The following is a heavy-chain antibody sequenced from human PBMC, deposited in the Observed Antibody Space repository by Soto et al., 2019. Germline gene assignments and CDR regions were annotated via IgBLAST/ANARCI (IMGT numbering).Heavy chain of an antibody. V-gene: IGHV3-30-3*01. D-gene: IGHD5-12*01. CDR2: ISYDGSNK. CDR3: ARGLPRWLQRSEDY. Sequence: QVQLVESGGGVVQPGRSLGLSCAASGFTFSSYAMHWVRQAPGKGLEWVAVISYDGSNKYYADSVKGRFTISRDNSKNTLYLQMNSLRAEDTAVYYCARGLPRWLQRSEDYWGQGTLVTVSS. J-gene: IGHJ4*02. CDR1: GFTFSSYA.